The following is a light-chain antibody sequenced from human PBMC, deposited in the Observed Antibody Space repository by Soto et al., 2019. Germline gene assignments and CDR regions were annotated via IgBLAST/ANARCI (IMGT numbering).Light chain of an antibody. CDR3: QQYGSSPT. CDR1: QSVSSSY. J-gene: IGKJ3*01. V-gene: IGKV3-20*01. CDR2: GAS. Sequence: EIVLTQSPGTLSLSPGERATLSCRASQSVSSSYLAWYQQKPGQAPRLLIYGASSRATGIPDRFSGSGSGTDFTLTISRLEPEEFAVYYCQQYGSSPTFGRGTKVDIK.